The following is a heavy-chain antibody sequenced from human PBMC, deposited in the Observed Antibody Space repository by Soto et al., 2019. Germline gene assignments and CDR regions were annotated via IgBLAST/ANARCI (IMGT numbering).Heavy chain of an antibody. CDR2: IFPADSDT. Sequence: GESLKISCNGAGDSFSNYCIAWVRQMPGKGLEWMGIIFPADSDTKYSPSFQGQVTISADKSISTAYLQWSSLKASDTAMYYCASSVVVPSTMNYFDYWGQGSLVTVPS. CDR3: ASSVVVPSTMNYFDY. CDR1: GDSFSNYC. J-gene: IGHJ4*02. V-gene: IGHV5-51*01. D-gene: IGHD2-15*01.